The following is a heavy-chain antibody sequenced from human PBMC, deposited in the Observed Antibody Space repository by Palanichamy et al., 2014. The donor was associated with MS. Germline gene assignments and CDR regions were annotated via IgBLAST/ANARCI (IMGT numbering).Heavy chain of an antibody. Sequence: QVQLVEVXGRRGPAWGSRRDSPVQPLDSSSVVMACTGSARLQARGVEWVAFIQYDGNRKYYVDSVKGRFTISRDNSKNTVFLQMNSLRSEDTAVYYCAKDPGKVERRPNWFDPWGQGTQVTAST. CDR3: AKDPGKVERRPNWFDP. D-gene: IGHD1-1*01. J-gene: IGHJ5*02. V-gene: IGHV3-30*02. CDR1: DSSSVVMA. CDR2: IQYDGNRK.